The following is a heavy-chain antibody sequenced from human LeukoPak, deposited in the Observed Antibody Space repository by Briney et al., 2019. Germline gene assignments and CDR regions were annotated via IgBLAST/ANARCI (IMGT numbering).Heavy chain of an antibody. CDR1: GYTFTGYY. CDR3: AREPGRYSSGWYVNDY. Sequence: GASVKVSCKASGYTFTGYYMHWVRQAPGQGLEWMGWINPNSGGTNYAQKFQGRVTMTRDTSISTAYMELSRLRSDDTAVYYCAREPGRYSSGWYVNDYWGQGTLVTVSS. D-gene: IGHD6-19*01. CDR2: INPNSGGT. J-gene: IGHJ4*02. V-gene: IGHV1-2*02.